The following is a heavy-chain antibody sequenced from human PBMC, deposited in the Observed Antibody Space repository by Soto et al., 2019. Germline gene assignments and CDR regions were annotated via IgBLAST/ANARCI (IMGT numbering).Heavy chain of an antibody. CDR3: ARGNGLSYGYFDY. V-gene: IGHV3-33*01. D-gene: IGHD3-16*01. Sequence: QVQLVESGGGVVQPGRSLRLSCAASGFTFNRNGMHWVRQAPGKGLEWVAVIWHDGSNKYYGDSVKGRFTISRDNSKNTVYPQMDNLRADDTAVYYCARGNGLSYGYFDYWGQGTLVTVSS. CDR2: IWHDGSNK. J-gene: IGHJ4*02. CDR1: GFTFNRNG.